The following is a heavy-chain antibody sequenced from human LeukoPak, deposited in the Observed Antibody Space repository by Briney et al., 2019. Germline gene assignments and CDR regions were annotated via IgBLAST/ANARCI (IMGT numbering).Heavy chain of an antibody. V-gene: IGHV4-34*01. Sequence: SETLSLTCTVSGGSISSYYWSWIRQPPGKGLEWIGEINHSGSTNYNPSLKSRVTILVDTSKNQFSLKLSSVTAADTAVYYCARGHSPVTTKVSYFQHSGQGTLVTVSS. CDR2: INHSGST. D-gene: IGHD4-17*01. J-gene: IGHJ1*01. CDR3: ARGHSPVTTKVSYFQH. CDR1: GGSISSYY.